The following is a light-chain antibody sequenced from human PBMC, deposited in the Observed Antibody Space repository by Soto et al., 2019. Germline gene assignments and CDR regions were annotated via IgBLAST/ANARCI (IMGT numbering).Light chain of an antibody. CDR3: AAWDDSLNGPL. CDR2: SNN. V-gene: IGLV1-44*01. J-gene: IGLJ1*01. Sequence: QSVLTQPPSASGTPGQRVTISCSGSSSNIGSNTVNWYQQLPGTAPKLLIYSNNQRPSGVPDRFSGSKSGTSASLAISGLQSEDEAAYYCAAWDDSLNGPLFGTGTKVTVL. CDR1: SSNIGSNT.